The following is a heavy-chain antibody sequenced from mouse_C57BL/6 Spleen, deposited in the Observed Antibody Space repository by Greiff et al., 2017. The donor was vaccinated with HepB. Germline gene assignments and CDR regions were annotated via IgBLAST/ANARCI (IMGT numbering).Heavy chain of an antibody. CDR2: ISDGGSYT. Sequence: EVQLMESGGGLVKPGGSLKLSCAASGFTFSSYAMSWVRQTPEKRLEWVATISDGGSYTYYPDNVKGRFTISRDNAKNNLYLQMSHLKSEDTAMYYCAREGRRFAYWGQGTLVTVSA. CDR3: AREGRRFAY. V-gene: IGHV5-4*01. D-gene: IGHD1-2*01. CDR1: GFTFSSYA. J-gene: IGHJ3*01.